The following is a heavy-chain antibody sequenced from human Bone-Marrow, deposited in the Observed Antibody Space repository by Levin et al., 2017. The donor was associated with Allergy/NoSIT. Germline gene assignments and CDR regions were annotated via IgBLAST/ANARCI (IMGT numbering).Heavy chain of an antibody. CDR2: IKQDGSEK. CDR1: GFSFSSYW. Sequence: PGGSLRLSCAASGFSFSSYWMSWVRQAPGKGLEWVANIKQDGSEKYYVDSVKGRFTISRDKAKNSLYLQMNSLRAEDTAVYYCARTYYYDSGGYLNWGQGTLVTVSS. CDR3: ARTYYYDSGGYLN. D-gene: IGHD3-22*01. J-gene: IGHJ4*02. V-gene: IGHV3-7*01.